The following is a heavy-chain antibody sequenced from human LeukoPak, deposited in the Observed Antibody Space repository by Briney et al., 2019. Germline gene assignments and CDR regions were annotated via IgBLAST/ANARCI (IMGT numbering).Heavy chain of an antibody. CDR1: GGSFSGYY. CDR2: INHSGST. CDR3: ARDGSNGAAAGGFDY. J-gene: IGHJ4*02. Sequence: MASETLSLTYAVYGGSFSGYYWSWIRQPPGKGLEWIGEINHSGSTNYNPSLKSRVTISVDTSKNQFSLKLSSVTAADTAVYYCARDGSNGAAAGGFDYWGQGTLVTVSS. D-gene: IGHD6-13*01. V-gene: IGHV4-34*01.